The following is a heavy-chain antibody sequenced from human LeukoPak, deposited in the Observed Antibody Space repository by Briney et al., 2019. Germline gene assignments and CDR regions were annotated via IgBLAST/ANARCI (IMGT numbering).Heavy chain of an antibody. Sequence: GGSLRLSCAASGFTFSNYAMNWVRQAPGKGLEWVSTIIGSSGSTFYADSVKGRFTISKDTSKNTLYLHMSSLRTDDTAVYYCAKGGYDYVEVAYFDYWGQGTLVTVSS. J-gene: IGHJ4*02. V-gene: IGHV3-23*01. CDR2: IIGSSGST. D-gene: IGHD5-12*01. CDR3: AKGGYDYVEVAYFDY. CDR1: GFTFSNYA.